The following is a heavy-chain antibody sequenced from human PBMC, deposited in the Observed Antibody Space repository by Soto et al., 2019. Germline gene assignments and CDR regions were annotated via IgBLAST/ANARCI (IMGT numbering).Heavy chain of an antibody. Sequence: QVQLQESGPGLVKPSQTLSLTCTVSGGSISSGGFYWSWIRQHPGKGLEWIGYIYYSGSTYYNPSLKSRVTISVDSSXXQFSLRLXXVXXADTAVYYCARXITIFGVAVYNMDVWGQGTTVTVSS. CDR3: ARXITIFGVAVYNMDV. CDR1: GGSISSGGFY. CDR2: IYYSGST. J-gene: IGHJ6*02. V-gene: IGHV4-31*03. D-gene: IGHD3-3*01.